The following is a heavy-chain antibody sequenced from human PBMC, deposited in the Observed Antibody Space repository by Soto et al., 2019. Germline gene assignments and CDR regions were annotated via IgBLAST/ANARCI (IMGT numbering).Heavy chain of an antibody. CDR2: IIPILGIA. CDR3: ARDGEYCSSTSCHTHYWYFDL. J-gene: IGHJ2*01. CDR1: GGTFSSYT. V-gene: IGHV1-69*08. D-gene: IGHD2-2*02. Sequence: QVQLVQSGAEVKKPGSSVKVSCKASGGTFSSYTISWVRQAPGQGLEWMGRIIPILGIANYAQKFQSRVSITADKSTSTAYMELSSLRSEDTAVYYCARDGEYCSSTSCHTHYWYFDLWCRGSLVTVSS.